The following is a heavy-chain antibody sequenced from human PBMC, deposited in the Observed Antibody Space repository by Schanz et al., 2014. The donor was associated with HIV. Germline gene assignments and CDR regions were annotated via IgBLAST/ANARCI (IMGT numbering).Heavy chain of an antibody. D-gene: IGHD3-9*01. Sequence: QVQVVESGGGVVQPGRSLRLSCAASGFSSSNSVIHWVRQAPGKGLEWVAVISYDGSNKYYADSVRGRFTIFRDNSKNTLYLQMDSLRAEDTALYYCARSYDILTGYYSSPFDYWGQGTLVTVSS. CDR3: ARSYDILTGYYSSPFDY. V-gene: IGHV3-30*03. CDR2: ISYDGSNK. CDR1: GFSSSNSV. J-gene: IGHJ4*02.